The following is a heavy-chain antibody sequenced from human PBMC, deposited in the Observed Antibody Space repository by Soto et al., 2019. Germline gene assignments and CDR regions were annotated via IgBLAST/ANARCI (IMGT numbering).Heavy chain of an antibody. D-gene: IGHD3-3*01. V-gene: IGHV3-15*01. CDR2: IKTKSSGGTT. CDR1: GFAFSDAS. J-gene: IGHJ4*02. CDR3: NPLSSGHYGYDF. Sequence: DVQLVESGGDLEKPGGSLRLSCAASGFAFSDASMSWVRQAPGKGLEWVGRIKTKSSGGTTDYAAPVRGRFTISRDDSKNAVYLQMDSLKAEDTGVYSSNPLSSGHYGYDFWGQGTLVIVSS.